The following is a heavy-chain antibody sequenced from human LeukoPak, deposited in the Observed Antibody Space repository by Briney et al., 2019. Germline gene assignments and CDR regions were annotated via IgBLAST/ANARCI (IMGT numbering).Heavy chain of an antibody. V-gene: IGHV3-30-3*01. CDR1: GFSFSTYA. CDR3: ARAWYSGGYYFDY. Sequence: GGSLRLSCAASGFSFSTYAMDGGRQAPGRGLERVAVISYDGSNKYYRDSVKGRFTISRDNSKNTLYLQMHSLRDEDTAVYYCARAWYSGGYYFDYWGQGTLVTVSS. D-gene: IGHD1-26*01. J-gene: IGHJ4*02. CDR2: ISYDGSNK.